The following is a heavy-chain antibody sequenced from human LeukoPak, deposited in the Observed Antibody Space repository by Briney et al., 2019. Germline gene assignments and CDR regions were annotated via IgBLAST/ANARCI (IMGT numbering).Heavy chain of an antibody. CDR1: GYTFTTYD. D-gene: IGHD1/OR15-1a*01. V-gene: IGHV1-18*01. CDR2: ISAYNGYT. Sequence: ASVKVSCKNSGYTFTTYDINWVRQAPGQGLEWMGRISAYNGYTNYGQNLQGRVTMTTDTSTNTAYMELRSLRSDDTAVYYCARVGTGTRSFDSWGQGTLVTVSS. CDR3: ARVGTGTRSFDS. J-gene: IGHJ4*02.